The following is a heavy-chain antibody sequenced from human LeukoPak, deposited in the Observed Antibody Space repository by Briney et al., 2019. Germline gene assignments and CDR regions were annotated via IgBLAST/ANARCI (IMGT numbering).Heavy chain of an antibody. CDR2: IYYSGST. J-gene: IGHJ1*01. CDR1: GGSISSYY. D-gene: IGHD3-22*01. V-gene: IGHV4-59*01. Sequence: SETLSLTCTVSGGSISSYYWSWIRQPPGKGLEWIGYIYYSGSTNYNPSLKSRVTISVDTSKNQFSLKLSSVTAADTAVYYCARGSDSSGLYFQHWGQGTLVTVSS. CDR3: ARGSDSSGLYFQH.